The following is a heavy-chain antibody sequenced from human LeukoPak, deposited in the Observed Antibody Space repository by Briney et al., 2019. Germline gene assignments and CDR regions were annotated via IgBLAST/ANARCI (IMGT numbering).Heavy chain of an antibody. CDR3: ARDLDSSGWYVDY. CDR1: GFTFSNFG. D-gene: IGHD6-19*01. V-gene: IGHV3-33*01. Sequence: GGSLRLSCAASGFTFSNFGMHWVRQTPGKGLEWVAVIWFDGNNKYYADSVKGRFAISRDNSKNTLYLQMNSLRAEDTAVYYCARDLDSSGWYVDYWGQGTLVTVSS. J-gene: IGHJ4*02. CDR2: IWFDGNNK.